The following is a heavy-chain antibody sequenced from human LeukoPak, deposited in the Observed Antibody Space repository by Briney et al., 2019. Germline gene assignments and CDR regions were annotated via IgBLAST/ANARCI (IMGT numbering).Heavy chain of an antibody. CDR3: ARPTIFGVDASGMDV. Sequence: ASVKVSCKASGYTFTSYGISWVRQAPGQGLEWMGWISAYNGNTNYAQKFQGRVTMTRDTSISTAYMELSRLRSDDTAVYYCARPTIFGVDASGMDVWGQGTTVTVSS. J-gene: IGHJ6*02. CDR2: ISAYNGNT. V-gene: IGHV1-18*01. CDR1: GYTFTSYG. D-gene: IGHD3-3*01.